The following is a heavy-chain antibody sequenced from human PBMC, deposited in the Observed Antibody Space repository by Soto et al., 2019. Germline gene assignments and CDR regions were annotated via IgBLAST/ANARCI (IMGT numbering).Heavy chain of an antibody. Sequence: EVQLVESGGGLVQPGRSLRLSCAASGFTFDDYAMHWVRQAPGKGLEWVSGISWNSGSIGYADSVKGRFTISRDNAKNSLYLQMNSLRAEDTALYYCATSQGGDIVLVPAAFYYYGMDVWGQGTTVTVSS. CDR3: ATSQGGDIVLVPAAFYYYGMDV. CDR2: ISWNSGSI. D-gene: IGHD2-2*01. CDR1: GFTFDDYA. V-gene: IGHV3-9*01. J-gene: IGHJ6*02.